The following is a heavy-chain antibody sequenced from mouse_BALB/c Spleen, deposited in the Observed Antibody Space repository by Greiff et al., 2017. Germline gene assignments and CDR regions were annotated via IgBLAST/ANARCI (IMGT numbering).Heavy chain of an antibody. V-gene: IGHV1-5*01. D-gene: IGHD1-1*01. CDR1: GYSFTSYW. CDR2: IYPGNSDT. J-gene: IGHJ4*01. CDR3: TRVGYYGYAMDY. Sequence: VHVKQSGTVLARPGASVKMSCKASGYSFTSYWMHWVKQRPGQGLEWIGAIYPGNSDTSYNQKFKGKAKLTAVTSASTAYMELSSLTNEDSAVYYCTRVGYYGYAMDYWGQGTSVTVSS.